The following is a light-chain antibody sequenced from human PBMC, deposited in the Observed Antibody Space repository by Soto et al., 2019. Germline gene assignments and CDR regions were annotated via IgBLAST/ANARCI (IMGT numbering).Light chain of an antibody. V-gene: IGKV2-30*01. CDR1: RRLVFSDGNTF. CDR3: AQATHWPLT. Sequence: DVLLTQTPLSLPVTLGQPASISCRSSRRLVFSDGNTFLSWFHQRPGQSPRRLIYQVSIRDPGVPDRFSGGGSGTDFTLEISRVEAEDVGIYYCAQATHWPLTFGGGTRWISN. J-gene: IGKJ4*01. CDR2: QVS.